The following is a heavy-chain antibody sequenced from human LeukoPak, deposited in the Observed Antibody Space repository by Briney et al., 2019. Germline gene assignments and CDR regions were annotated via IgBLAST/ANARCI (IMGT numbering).Heavy chain of an antibody. D-gene: IGHD1-14*01. CDR2: IIPIFGTA. CDR1: GGTFSSYA. V-gene: IGHV1-69*05. Sequence: SVKVSCKASGGTFSSYAISWVRQAPGQGLEWMGGIIPIFGTANYAQKFQGRVTITTDESTSTAYMELRSLRSDDTAVYYCARDHVSRGNLQHWGQGTLVTVSS. J-gene: IGHJ1*01. CDR3: ARDHVSRGNLQH.